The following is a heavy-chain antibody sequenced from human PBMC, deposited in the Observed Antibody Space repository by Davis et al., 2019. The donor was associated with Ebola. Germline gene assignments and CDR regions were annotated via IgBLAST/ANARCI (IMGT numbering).Heavy chain of an antibody. V-gene: IGHV3-7*03. D-gene: IGHD3-16*01. Sequence: GESLKISCAASGFSFSSYWMSWVRQAPGKGLEWVANIKQDGSDRYYVDSVEGRFTISSDNAKNSLYLQMSSLRAEDSAVYYCAREERGAFDYWGQGTLVTVSS. CDR2: IKQDGSDR. CDR3: AREERGAFDY. CDR1: GFSFSSYW. J-gene: IGHJ4*02.